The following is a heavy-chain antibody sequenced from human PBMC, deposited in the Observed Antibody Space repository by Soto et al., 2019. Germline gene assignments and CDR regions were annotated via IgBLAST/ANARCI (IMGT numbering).Heavy chain of an antibody. CDR2: INPYNGNT. CDR3: ARGGRGVNTIRALQIPLDY. D-gene: IGHD3-9*01. CDR1: GYTLTSHG. Sequence: ASVKVSCKASGYTLTSHGISWVRQIPGQGLEWMGWINPYNGNTDYARKVQGRVTMTTDTSTNTAYMELRSLRSDDTAVYYCARGGRGVNTIRALQIPLDYWGQGTLVTVSS. V-gene: IGHV1-18*01. J-gene: IGHJ4*02.